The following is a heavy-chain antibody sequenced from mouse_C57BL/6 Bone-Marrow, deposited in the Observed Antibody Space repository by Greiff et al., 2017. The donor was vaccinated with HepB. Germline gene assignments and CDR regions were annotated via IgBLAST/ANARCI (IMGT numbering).Heavy chain of an antibody. CDR3: ARRITTVVAEDAMDY. J-gene: IGHJ4*01. V-gene: IGHV5-12*01. D-gene: IGHD1-1*01. CDR2: ISNGGGST. CDR1: GFTFSDYY. Sequence: EVMLVESGGGLVQPGGSLKLSCAASGFTFSDYYMYWVRQTPEKRLEWVAYISNGGGSTYYPDTVKGRFTISRDNAKNTLYLQMSRLKSEDTAMYYCARRITTVVAEDAMDYWGQGTSVTVSS.